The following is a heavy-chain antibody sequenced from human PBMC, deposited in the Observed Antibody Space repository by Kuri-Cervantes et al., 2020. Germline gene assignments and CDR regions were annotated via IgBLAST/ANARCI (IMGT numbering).Heavy chain of an antibody. D-gene: IGHD3-10*01. Sequence: GGSLRLSCAASEFTLSDYYMDWVRQAPGKGLEWVGRSRNKANSYATEYGASVKGRFIISRDESKNALDLQMNSLRAEDTAVYYCARDFGPLLLWFGESLLPDYWGQGTLVTVSS. J-gene: IGHJ4*02. V-gene: IGHV3-72*01. CDR1: EFTLSDYY. CDR2: SRNKANSYAT. CDR3: ARDFGPLLLWFGESLLPDY.